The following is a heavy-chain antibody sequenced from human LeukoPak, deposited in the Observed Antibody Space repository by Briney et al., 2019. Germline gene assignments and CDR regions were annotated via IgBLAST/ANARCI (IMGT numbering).Heavy chain of an antibody. CDR2: ITGQGGNT. V-gene: IGHV3-23*01. J-gene: IGHJ4*02. Sequence: PGGSLRLSCAASGFTFSSFPMSWVRQAPGKGLQWISGITGQGGNTYYADSVEGRFTISRDNSKNTLSLQMDSLRAEDTAVYYCARDRAAFDYWGQGTLVTVSS. CDR1: GFTFSSFP. D-gene: IGHD6-25*01. CDR3: ARDRAAFDY.